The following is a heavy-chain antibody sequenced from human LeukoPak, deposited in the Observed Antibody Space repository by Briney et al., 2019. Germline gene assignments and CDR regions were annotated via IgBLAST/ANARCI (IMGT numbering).Heavy chain of an antibody. J-gene: IGHJ4*02. Sequence: PGGSLRLSCAACGFPFSIYGMHGVRQAPGKGLEWVAVIWYDGSNKCYADSVQGRFTISRDNSKDTLYLRMNSLRAEDTAVYYCAKGVVALDYWGQGTLVTVSS. V-gene: IGHV3-33*06. CDR2: IWYDGSNK. CDR1: GFPFSIYG. CDR3: AKGVVALDY. D-gene: IGHD2-15*01.